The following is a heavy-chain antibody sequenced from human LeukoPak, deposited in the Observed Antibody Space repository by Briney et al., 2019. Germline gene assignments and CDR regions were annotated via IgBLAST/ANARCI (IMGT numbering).Heavy chain of an antibody. J-gene: IGHJ6*02. Sequence: SETLSLTCTVSGGSISSGGYYWSWIRQHPGKGLEWIGYIYYSGSTYYNPSLKSRVTMSVDTSKNQFSLKLSSVTAADTAVYYCARGSYYYGSGSYYNYGMDVWGQGTTVTVSS. V-gene: IGHV4-31*03. CDR1: GGSISSGGYY. CDR3: ARGSYYYGSGSYYNYGMDV. D-gene: IGHD3-10*01. CDR2: IYYSGST.